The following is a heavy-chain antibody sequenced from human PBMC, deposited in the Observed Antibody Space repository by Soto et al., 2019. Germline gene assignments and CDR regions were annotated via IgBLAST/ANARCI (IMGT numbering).Heavy chain of an antibody. D-gene: IGHD3-22*01. CDR3: VTYGSGYSLDY. J-gene: IGHJ4*02. V-gene: IGHV5-51*01. CDR2: IYPADSDT. CDR1: GYSFTNYW. Sequence: GESLKISCKGSGYSFTNYWIGWVRQMPGKGLEWRGVIYPADSDTRYSPSFQGQVTISADKSVRTAYLQWSSLKASDTAMYYCVTYGSGYSLDYWGQGTLVTVSS.